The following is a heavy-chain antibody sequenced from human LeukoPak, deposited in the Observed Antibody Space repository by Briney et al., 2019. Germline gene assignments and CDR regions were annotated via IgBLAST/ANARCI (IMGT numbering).Heavy chain of an antibody. J-gene: IGHJ6*02. CDR1: GFTLDDYA. CDR3: AKAKLEQPRYGMDV. V-gene: IGHV3-9*01. CDR2: ISWNSGSI. Sequence: GRSLRLSCAASGFTLDDYAMHWVRQAPGKGLECVSGISWNSGSIGYADSVKGRFTITRDNAKNSLYLQMNSLRAEDTALYYCAKAKLEQPRYGMDVWGQGTTVTVSS. D-gene: IGHD1/OR15-1a*01.